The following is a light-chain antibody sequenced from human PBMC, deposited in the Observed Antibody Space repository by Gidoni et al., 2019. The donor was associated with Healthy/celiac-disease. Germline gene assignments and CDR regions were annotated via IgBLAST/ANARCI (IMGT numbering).Light chain of an antibody. CDR2: AAS. Sequence: DIQMTQSPSSLSASVGDGVTITCRASQSISSYLNWYQQKPGKAPKRLIDAASSLQSGVPSRFSGSGSGTDFTLTISSLQPEDFATYYCQQSYSTPQTFGPGTKVDIK. V-gene: IGKV1-39*01. CDR3: QQSYSTPQT. CDR1: QSISSY. J-gene: IGKJ3*01.